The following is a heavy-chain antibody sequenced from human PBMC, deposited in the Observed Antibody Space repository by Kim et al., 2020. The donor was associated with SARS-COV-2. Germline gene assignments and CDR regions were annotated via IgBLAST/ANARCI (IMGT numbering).Heavy chain of an antibody. CDR3: ARGRVKFRRGMDV. D-gene: IGHD3-10*01. J-gene: IGHJ6*02. V-gene: IGHV4-34*01. Sequence: YNPSLNSRLTISIDTSTNQFSLKLRSVTAADTAVYYWARGRVKFRRGMDVWGQGTTVTVTS.